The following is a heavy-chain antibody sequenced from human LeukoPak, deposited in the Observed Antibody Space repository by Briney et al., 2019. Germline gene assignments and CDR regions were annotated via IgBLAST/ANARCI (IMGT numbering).Heavy chain of an antibody. V-gene: IGHV4-61*08. CDR2: IHYSGST. D-gene: IGHD6-13*01. CDR3: ARAPKYSSSWYGFDP. CDR1: GGSISTVSRGSISDYY. J-gene: IGHJ5*02. Sequence: SETLSLTCTVSGGSISTVSRGSISDYYWSWIRQPPGKGLEWIGYIHYSGSTNYNPSLKSRVTISVDRSKKQFSLNLSSVTAADTAVYYCARAPKYSSSWYGFDPWGQGTLVTVSS.